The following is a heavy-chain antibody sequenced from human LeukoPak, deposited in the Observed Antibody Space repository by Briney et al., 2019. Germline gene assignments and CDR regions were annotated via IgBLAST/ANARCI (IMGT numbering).Heavy chain of an antibody. CDR3: ARAARGEHGYFDF. CDR2: IYAGGST. Sequence: QPGGSLRLSCAASGFTVSSNYMSWVRQAPGKGLEWDSVIYAGGSTYYADSVKGRFTISRDDSKNSLYLQMNSLRAEDTAVYYCARAARGEHGYFDFWGQGTLLTVSS. V-gene: IGHV3-53*01. J-gene: IGHJ4*02. CDR1: GFTVSSNY. D-gene: IGHD1/OR15-1a*01.